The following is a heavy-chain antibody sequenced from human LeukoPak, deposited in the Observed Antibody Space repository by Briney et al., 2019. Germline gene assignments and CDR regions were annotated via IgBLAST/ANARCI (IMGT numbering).Heavy chain of an antibody. CDR1: GFTFSSYA. V-gene: IGHV3-30-3*01. Sequence: PGGSLRLSCVASGFTFSSYAMTWVRQAPGKGLEWVAVISYDGSNEYYADSVKGRFTISRDNSKNTLYLQMNSLRAEDTAVYYCARDGSGWYYLYYFDYWGQGTLVTVSS. CDR2: ISYDGSNE. D-gene: IGHD6-19*01. CDR3: ARDGSGWYYLYYFDY. J-gene: IGHJ4*02.